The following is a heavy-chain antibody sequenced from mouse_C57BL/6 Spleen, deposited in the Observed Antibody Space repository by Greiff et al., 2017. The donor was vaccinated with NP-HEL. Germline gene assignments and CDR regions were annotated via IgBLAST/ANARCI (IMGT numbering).Heavy chain of an antibody. V-gene: IGHV1-53*01. J-gene: IGHJ1*03. CDR3: FYYYGSSYGYFDV. CDR2: INPSNGGT. D-gene: IGHD1-1*01. Sequence: QVQLQQSGTELVKPGASVKLSCKASGYTFTSYWMHWVKQRPGQGLEWIGNINPSNGGTNYNEKFKSKATLTVDKSSSTAYMQLSSLTSADAAVYYCFYYYGSSYGYFDVWGTGTTVTVSS. CDR1: GYTFTSYW.